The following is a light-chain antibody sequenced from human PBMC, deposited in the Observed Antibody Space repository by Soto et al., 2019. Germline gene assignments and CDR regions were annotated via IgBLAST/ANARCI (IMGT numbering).Light chain of an antibody. CDR3: QHYGGSPFT. J-gene: IGKJ2*01. V-gene: IGKV3-20*01. Sequence: EIVLTQSPGTLSLSPRERATLSCRASQSIFNNYLAWYQQKPGQAPRLLVYGASFRATGIPDRFSGSGSGTDFTLTISRLEPEDFAVYYCQHYGGSPFTVGQGTRLEIK. CDR1: QSIFNNY. CDR2: GAS.